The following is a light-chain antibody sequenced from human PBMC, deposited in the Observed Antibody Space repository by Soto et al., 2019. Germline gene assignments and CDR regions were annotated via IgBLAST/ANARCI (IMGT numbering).Light chain of an antibody. V-gene: IGKV3-20*01. CDR3: QHYSSSPRSWT. J-gene: IGKJ1*01. CDR2: GAS. Sequence: EIVLTQSPGILSLSPGEIATLSCRASHSVSSSYLAWYQQKPGQAPRLLIYGASSRATRIPDRFSVSGFGTDFALNFSKLEPEDFAVYYCQHYSSSPRSWTFGKGTKVDIK. CDR1: HSVSSSY.